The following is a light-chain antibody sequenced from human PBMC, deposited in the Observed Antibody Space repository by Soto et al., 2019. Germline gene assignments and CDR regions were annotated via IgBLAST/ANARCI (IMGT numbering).Light chain of an antibody. Sequence: EMVLTQSPGTLSLSPGERATLSCRASQSVSSSYFAWYQQKPGQAPRLLIYGASSRATGIPDRFSGSGSGTDFTLTISRLEPEDFAVYYCQQYGSSPMTFGQGTKVEIK. CDR2: GAS. V-gene: IGKV3-20*01. J-gene: IGKJ1*01. CDR3: QQYGSSPMT. CDR1: QSVSSSY.